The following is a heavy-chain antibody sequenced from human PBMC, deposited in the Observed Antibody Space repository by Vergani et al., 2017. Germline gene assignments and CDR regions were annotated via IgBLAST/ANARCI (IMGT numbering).Heavy chain of an antibody. V-gene: IGHV3-9*01. J-gene: IGHJ3*02. CDR1: RFIFDDYA. CDR3: AKEMNHDYGGFDI. CDR2: ISWNSGSK. D-gene: IGHD4-17*01. Sequence: EVQLVESGGGLVQPGRSLRLSCAASRFIFDDYAMHWVRQGPGKCLEWVSGISWNSGSKGYADSVKGRFTISRDNAKNSLYLQMNSLRAEDTALYYCAKEMNHDYGGFDIWGQGTMVTVSS.